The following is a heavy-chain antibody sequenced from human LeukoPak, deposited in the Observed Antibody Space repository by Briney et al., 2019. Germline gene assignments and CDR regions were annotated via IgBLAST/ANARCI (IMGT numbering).Heavy chain of an antibody. V-gene: IGHV3-23*01. D-gene: IGHD3-22*01. CDR1: GLTFSSYA. J-gene: IGHJ4*02. CDR3: AKVPDITMIVVVPSAY. CDR2: ISGSGGST. Sequence: PGGSLRLSCAASGLTFSSYAMSWVRQAPGKGLEWVSAISGSGGSTYYADSVKGRFTISRDNSKNTLYLQMNSLRAEDTAVYYCAKVPDITMIVVVPSAYWGQGTLVTVSS.